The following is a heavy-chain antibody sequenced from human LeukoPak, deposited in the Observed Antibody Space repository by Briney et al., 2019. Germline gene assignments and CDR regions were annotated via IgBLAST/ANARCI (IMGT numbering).Heavy chain of an antibody. J-gene: IGHJ5*02. Sequence: TPSETLSLTCTVSGGSISSYYWSWIRQPPGKGLEWIGHMFNSGSTEYNPSLESRVSITLDSSKNQFSLKLSSVTAADTAMYYCANTTAFRFDPWGQGTLVTVSS. CDR2: MFNSGST. D-gene: IGHD2-21*02. V-gene: IGHV4-59*03. CDR1: GGSISSYY. CDR3: ANTTAFRFDP.